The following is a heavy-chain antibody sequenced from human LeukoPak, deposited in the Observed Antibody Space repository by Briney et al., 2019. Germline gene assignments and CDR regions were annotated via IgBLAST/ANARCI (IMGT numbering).Heavy chain of an antibody. CDR3: ARAPSRGGAVLD. D-gene: IGHD3-3*02. J-gene: IGHJ4*02. V-gene: IGHV4-61*08. CDR1: GGSISGGGYY. Sequence: SQTLSLTCSVSGGSISGGGYYWTWIRQHPGKGLEWIGYIYYSGSTNYNPSLKSRVTISVDTSKNQFSLKLNSVTAADTAVYYCARAPSRGGAVLDWGQGTLVTVSS. CDR2: IYYSGST.